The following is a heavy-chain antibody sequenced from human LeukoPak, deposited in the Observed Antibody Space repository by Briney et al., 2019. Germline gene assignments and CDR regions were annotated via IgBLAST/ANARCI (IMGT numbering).Heavy chain of an antibody. V-gene: IGHV1-2*06. D-gene: IGHD4-17*01. CDR1: GYTFTDYY. CDR2: INPNSGAT. J-gene: IGHJ4*02. CDR3: ARDEQGGTTGGLGY. Sequence: GASVKVSCKASGYTFTDYYIHWVWQAPGQGLEWVGRINPNSGATHYPQKFQGRVTMTRDTSINTAYLELNSLRSDDTAINYCARDEQGGTTGGLGYWGQGTLVTVSS.